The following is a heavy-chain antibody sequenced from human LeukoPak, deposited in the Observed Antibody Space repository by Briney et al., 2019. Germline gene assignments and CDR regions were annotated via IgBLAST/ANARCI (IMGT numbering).Heavy chain of an antibody. CDR1: GFTFSTYS. CDR3: ARPGTVVPAAIDY. J-gene: IGHJ4*02. V-gene: IGHV3-7*01. CDR2: INQDGSEK. Sequence: GGSLRLSCAASGFTFSTYSMNWVRQAPGKGLEWVANINQDGSEKYYVDSVKGRFTISRDNAKNSLYLQMNSLRAEDTAVYHCARPGTVVPAAIDYWGQGTLVTVSS. D-gene: IGHD2-2*01.